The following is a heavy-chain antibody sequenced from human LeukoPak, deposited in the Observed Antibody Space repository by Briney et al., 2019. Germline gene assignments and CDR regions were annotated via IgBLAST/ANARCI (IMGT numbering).Heavy chain of an antibody. V-gene: IGHV4-34*01. Sequence: SETLSLTCAVYGGSFSGYYWSWIRQPPGKGLEWIGEINHSGSTNYNPSLKSRVTISVDTSKNQFSLKLSSVTAADTAVYYCARPASIAVAGDFDYWGQGTLVTVSS. J-gene: IGHJ4*02. D-gene: IGHD6-19*01. CDR1: GGSFSGYY. CDR3: ARPASIAVAGDFDY. CDR2: INHSGST.